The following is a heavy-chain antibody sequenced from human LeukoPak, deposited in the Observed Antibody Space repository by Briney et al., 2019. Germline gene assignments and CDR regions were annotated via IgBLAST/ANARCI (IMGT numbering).Heavy chain of an antibody. Sequence: SETLSLTCTVSGGSISSYYWSWIRQPPGKGLEWIGYIYYSGSTNYNPSLKSRVTISVDTSKNQFSLKLSSVTAADTAVYYCARDVVARRFDPWGQGTLVTVSS. CDR3: ARDVVARRFDP. D-gene: IGHD5-12*01. V-gene: IGHV4-59*01. CDR2: IYYSGST. J-gene: IGHJ5*02. CDR1: GGSISSYY.